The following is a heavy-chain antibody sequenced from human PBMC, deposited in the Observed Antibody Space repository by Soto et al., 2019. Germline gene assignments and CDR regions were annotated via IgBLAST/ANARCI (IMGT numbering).Heavy chain of an antibody. J-gene: IGHJ4*02. CDR2: IIPIFGTA. CDR1: GGTFSSYA. CDR3: ARACIYCSGGSCYQYYFDY. D-gene: IGHD2-15*01. V-gene: IGHV1-69*13. Sequence: SVKVSCKASGGTFSSYAISWVRQAPGQGLEWMGGIIPIFGTANYAQKFQGRVTITADESTSTAYMELSSLRSEDTAVYYCARACIYCSGGSCYQYYFDYWGQGSLVTVSS.